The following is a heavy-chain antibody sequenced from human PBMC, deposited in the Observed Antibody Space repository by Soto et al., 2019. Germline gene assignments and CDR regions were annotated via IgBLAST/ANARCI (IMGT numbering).Heavy chain of an antibody. V-gene: IGHV4-59*01. CDR1: GDSISGYY. D-gene: IGHD2-15*01. CDR3: AKYRRTDAEGYTFDY. Sequence: SETLSLTCTVSGDSISGYYWSWIRQPPGKGLQWIGYIYYTGNTNYNPYLKGRVTMSVDTSKNQFSLQVSSVTAADTAVYFCAKYRRTDAEGYTFDYWGQGALVTVSS. CDR2: IYYTGNT. J-gene: IGHJ4*02.